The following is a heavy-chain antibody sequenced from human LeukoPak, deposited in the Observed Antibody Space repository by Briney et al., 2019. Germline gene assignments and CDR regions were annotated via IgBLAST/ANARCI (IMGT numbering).Heavy chain of an antibody. CDR3: ARGNRLGYSYGLDY. CDR2: IYYGGNT. V-gene: IGHV4-59*01. J-gene: IGHJ4*02. CDR1: NTSISTYY. D-gene: IGHD5-18*01. Sequence: PSETLSLTCTVSNTSISTYYWSWIRQPPGKGLEWIGYIYYGGNTNYNSSLKSRVTISLDTSKNQFSLKLSSVTAADTAVYYCARGNRLGYSYGLDYWGQGTLVTVSS.